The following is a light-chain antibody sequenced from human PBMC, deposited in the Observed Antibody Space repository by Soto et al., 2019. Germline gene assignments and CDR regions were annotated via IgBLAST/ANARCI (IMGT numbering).Light chain of an antibody. CDR3: QQANSFPRT. CDR1: QPISSL. V-gene: IGKV1-12*01. Sequence: DIQLTQYPSSLAASVGDRVTITCRASQPISSLLNWYQQKPGKAPKLLIYAASSLQSGVPSRFSGSGSGTDFTLTISSLQPEDFATYYCQQANSFPRTFGQGTKVDIK. CDR2: AAS. J-gene: IGKJ1*01.